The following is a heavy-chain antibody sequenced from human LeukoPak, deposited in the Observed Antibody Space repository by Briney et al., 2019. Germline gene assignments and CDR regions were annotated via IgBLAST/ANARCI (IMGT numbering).Heavy chain of an antibody. D-gene: IGHD5-18*01. CDR3: ASTRRYSYGLALDY. CDR1: GGSISSYY. J-gene: IGHJ4*02. Sequence: SETLSLTCTVSGGSISSYYWSWIRQPPGKGLEWIGYIYYSGSTNYNPSLKSRVTISVDTSKNQFSLKLSSVTAADTAVYYCASTRRYSYGLALDYWGQGTLVTVSS. V-gene: IGHV4-59*08. CDR2: IYYSGST.